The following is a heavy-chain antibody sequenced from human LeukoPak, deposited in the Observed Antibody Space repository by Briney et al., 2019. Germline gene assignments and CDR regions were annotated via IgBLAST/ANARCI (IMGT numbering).Heavy chain of an antibody. V-gene: IGHV4-59*01. Sequence: SETLSLTCTVSRGSISSYYWSWIRQSPGKGLEWSGYIDKSGSTNSNPSLKSRVTMSVDTSKNQFSLRLTSVTAADTALYYCARGRITIFGVVTPHFDYWGQGTLVTVSS. CDR2: IDKSGST. CDR1: RGSISSYY. J-gene: IGHJ4*02. CDR3: ARGRITIFGVVTPHFDY. D-gene: IGHD3-3*01.